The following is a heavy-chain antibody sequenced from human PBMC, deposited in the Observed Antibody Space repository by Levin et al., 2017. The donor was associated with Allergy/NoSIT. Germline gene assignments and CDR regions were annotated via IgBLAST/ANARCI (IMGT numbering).Heavy chain of an antibody. D-gene: IGHD1-26*01. CDR3: ASIVDYYFDS. CDR1: GFTFRHYA. Sequence: LSLTCAASGFTFRHYAMSWVRQAPGKGLEWVSIISDSGGSTYYADSVKGRFTISRDNSKNTLYLQMNSLRAEDTAIYYCASIVDYYFDSWGQGTLVTVSS. J-gene: IGHJ4*02. V-gene: IGHV3-23*01. CDR2: ISDSGGST.